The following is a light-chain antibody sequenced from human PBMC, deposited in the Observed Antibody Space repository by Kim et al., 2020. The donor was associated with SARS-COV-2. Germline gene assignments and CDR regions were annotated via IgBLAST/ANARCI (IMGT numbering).Light chain of an antibody. J-gene: IGLJ3*02. V-gene: IGLV1-36*01. CDR2: YDD. CDR1: SSNIGKSA. Sequence: QSVLTQPPSVSAAPRQRVTISCSGSSSNIGKSAVNWYRQLPGEAPKLLIYYDDLLPSGVSGRFSGSKSGTSASLAISGLQPEDEAAYYCAAWDDSLNGWVFGGGTQLTVL. CDR3: AAWDDSLNGWV.